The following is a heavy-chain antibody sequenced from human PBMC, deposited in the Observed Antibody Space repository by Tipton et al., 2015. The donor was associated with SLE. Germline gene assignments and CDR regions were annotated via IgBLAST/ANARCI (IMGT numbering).Heavy chain of an antibody. D-gene: IGHD3-10*01. Sequence: SLRLSCTASGFTFGDYAMSWVRQAPGKGLEWVGFIRSKAYGGTTEYAASVKGRFTISRDDSKSIAYLQMNSLKTEDTAVYYCTRDTLLWFGELRPWDAFDIWGQGTMVTVSS. CDR2: IRSKAYGGTT. J-gene: IGHJ3*02. CDR1: GFTFGDYA. V-gene: IGHV3-49*04. CDR3: TRDTLLWFGELRPWDAFDI.